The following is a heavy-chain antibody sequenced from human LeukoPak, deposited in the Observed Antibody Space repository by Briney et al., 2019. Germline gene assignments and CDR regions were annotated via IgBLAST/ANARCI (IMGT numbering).Heavy chain of an antibody. J-gene: IGHJ4*02. V-gene: IGHV1-69*10. CDR2: IIPILGIA. D-gene: IGHD6-13*01. Sequence: SVKVSCKASGGTFSRDAISWVRQAPGQGLEWKGWIIPILGIANYAQKFQSRVTITADKSTSTAYMELSSLRSEDTAVYYCARDPIGAAATGHPTDYWGQGTLVTVSS. CDR3: ARDPIGAAATGHPTDY. CDR1: GGTFSRDA.